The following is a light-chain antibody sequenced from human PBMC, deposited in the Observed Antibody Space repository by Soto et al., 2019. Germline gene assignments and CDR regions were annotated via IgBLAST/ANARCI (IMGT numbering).Light chain of an antibody. Sequence: EIVLTHCPGTVSLSPGERATLSCRASQSVSSSYLAWYQQKPGQAPRLLIYGASSRATGIPDRFSGSGSGTDFTLTISRLEPEDFAVYYCQQYGSSPYTFGQGTKLEIK. CDR1: QSVSSSY. CDR2: GAS. V-gene: IGKV3-20*01. J-gene: IGKJ2*01. CDR3: QQYGSSPYT.